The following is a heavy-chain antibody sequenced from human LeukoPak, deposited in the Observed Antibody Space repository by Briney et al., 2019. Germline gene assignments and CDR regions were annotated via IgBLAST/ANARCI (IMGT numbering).Heavy chain of an antibody. D-gene: IGHD2-15*01. CDR1: GFTFDDYA. V-gene: IGHV3-43D*03. CDR3: AKAAFGYCSGGSCYNGFDY. J-gene: IGHJ4*02. CDR2: ISWDGGST. Sequence: PGGSLRLSCAASGFTFDDYAMHWVRQAPGKGLEWVPLISWDGGSTYYADSVKGRFTISRDNSKNSLYLQMNSLRAEDTALYYCAKAAFGYCSGGSCYNGFDYWGQGTLVTVSS.